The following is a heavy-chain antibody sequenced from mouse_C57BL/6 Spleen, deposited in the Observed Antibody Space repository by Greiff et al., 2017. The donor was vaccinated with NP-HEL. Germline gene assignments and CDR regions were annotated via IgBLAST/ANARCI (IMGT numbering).Heavy chain of an antibody. CDR2: IDPSDSYT. Sequence: QVLLQQPGAELVMPGASVKLSCKASGYTFTSYWMHWVKQRPGQGLEWIGEIDPSDSYTTYNQKFKGKSTLTVDKSSSTAYMQLSSLTSEDSAVYYCARQEFAYWGQGTLVTVSA. CDR1: GYTFTSYW. V-gene: IGHV1-69*01. J-gene: IGHJ3*01. CDR3: ARQEFAY.